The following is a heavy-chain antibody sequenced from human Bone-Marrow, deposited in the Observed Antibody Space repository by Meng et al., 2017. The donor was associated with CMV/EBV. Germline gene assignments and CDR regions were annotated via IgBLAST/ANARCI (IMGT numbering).Heavy chain of an antibody. V-gene: IGHV4-59*01. CDR3: ARVYYDSSGTPFDY. D-gene: IGHD3-22*01. Sequence: SETLSLTCTVSGGSISSYYWSWIRQPPGKGLEWIGYIYYSGSTNYNPSLKSRVTISVDTSKNQFSLKLSSVTAADTAVYYCARVYYDSSGTPFDYWGQGTLVTVPS. CDR1: GGSISSYY. CDR2: IYYSGST. J-gene: IGHJ4*02.